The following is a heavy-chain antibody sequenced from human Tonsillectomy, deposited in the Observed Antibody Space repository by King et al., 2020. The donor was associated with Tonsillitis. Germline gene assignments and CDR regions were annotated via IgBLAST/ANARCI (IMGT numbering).Heavy chain of an antibody. CDR2: ISSSCDYI. J-gene: IGHJ4*02. Sequence: VQLVESGGGLVKPGGSLRLSCAASGFTFSTYSMNWVRQAPGKGLEWVSSISSSCDYIYYADSVKGRFTISRDNPKNSLYLQMNSLRAEDTAVYYCARDRLLGYSGYDSFDYWGQGTLVTVSS. CDR1: GFTFSTYS. CDR3: ARDRLLGYSGYDSFDY. D-gene: IGHD5-12*01. V-gene: IGHV3-21*01.